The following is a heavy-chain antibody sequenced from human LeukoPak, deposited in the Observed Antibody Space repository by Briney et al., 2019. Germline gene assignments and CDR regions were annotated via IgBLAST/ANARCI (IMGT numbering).Heavy chain of an antibody. Sequence: PGGSLRLSCAASAFTFSSYGMSWVRQAPGKGLEWVSALSDGGRSTYYADSVKGRFTISRDNSKNTLYLQMNSLRGEDTAVYYCAKDAEGPLDYWGQGTLVTVSS. D-gene: IGHD1-14*01. CDR3: AKDAEGPLDY. J-gene: IGHJ4*02. CDR2: LSDGGRST. CDR1: AFTFSSYG. V-gene: IGHV3-23*01.